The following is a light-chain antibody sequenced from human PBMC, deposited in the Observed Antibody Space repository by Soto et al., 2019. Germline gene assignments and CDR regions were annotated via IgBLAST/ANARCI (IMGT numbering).Light chain of an antibody. CDR3: QQYNVLPLT. V-gene: IGKV3-15*01. CDR2: VAS. CDR1: QSVSSN. J-gene: IGKJ4*01. Sequence: EIVMTQSPATLSVSPGERATLSCRASQSVSSNLAWYQQKPGQTPKLLIYVASTRATGIPARFSGSGSGTEFTLTISSLQSEDFAVYYCQQYNVLPLTVGGGTKVECK.